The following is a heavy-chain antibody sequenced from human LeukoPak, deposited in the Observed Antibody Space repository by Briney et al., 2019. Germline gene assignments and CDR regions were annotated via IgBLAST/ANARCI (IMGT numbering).Heavy chain of an antibody. CDR1: GFTFSSYA. D-gene: IGHD2-15*01. Sequence: GGSLRLSCAASGFTFSSYAMSWVRQAPGKGLEWVSAISGSGGSTYYADSVKGRFTISRDNSKNTLYLQMNSLRAEDTAVYYCAKVPLDIVVVFHWFDPWGQETLVTVSS. V-gene: IGHV3-23*01. CDR2: ISGSGGST. CDR3: AKVPLDIVVVFHWFDP. J-gene: IGHJ5*02.